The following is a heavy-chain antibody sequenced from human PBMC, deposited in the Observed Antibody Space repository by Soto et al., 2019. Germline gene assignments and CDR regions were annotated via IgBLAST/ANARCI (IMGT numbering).Heavy chain of an antibody. CDR1: GFTFSSYA. Sequence: QLGGSLRLSCAASGFTFSSYAMHWVRQAPGKGLEYVSAISSNGGSTYYANSVKGRFTISRDNSKNTLYLQMGSLRAEDMAVYYCARDGDYDSSGYSDYWGQGTLVTVSS. D-gene: IGHD3-22*01. CDR3: ARDGDYDSSGYSDY. V-gene: IGHV3-64*01. J-gene: IGHJ4*02. CDR2: ISSNGGST.